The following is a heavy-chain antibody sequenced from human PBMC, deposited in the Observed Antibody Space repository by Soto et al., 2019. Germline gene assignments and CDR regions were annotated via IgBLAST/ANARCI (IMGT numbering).Heavy chain of an antibody. J-gene: IGHJ5*02. CDR2: INHSGST. V-gene: IGHV4-34*01. CDR3: ARGRGSTYYDFWSGYNWFDP. D-gene: IGHD3-3*01. CDR1: GGNIGSGGYY. Sequence: SETQSLTSTVSGGNIGSGGYYWSWIRQHPGKGLEWIGEINHSGSTNYNPSLKSRVTISVDTSKNQFSLKLSSVTAADTAVYYCARGRGSTYYDFWSGYNWFDPWGQGTLVTVSS.